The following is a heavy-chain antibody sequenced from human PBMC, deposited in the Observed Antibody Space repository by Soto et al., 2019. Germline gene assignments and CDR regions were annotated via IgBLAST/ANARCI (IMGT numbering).Heavy chain of an antibody. D-gene: IGHD6-13*01. CDR2: INHSGST. CDR3: ARIYSSSWSPFDY. CDR1: GGSFSGYY. V-gene: IGHV4-34*01. Sequence: QVQLQQWGAGLLKPSETLSLTCAVYGGSFSGYYWSWIRQPPGKGLEWIGEINHSGSTNYNPSLKSRVTISVDTSKNQYSLKLSSVTAADTAVYYCARIYSSSWSPFDYWGQGTLVIVSS. J-gene: IGHJ4*02.